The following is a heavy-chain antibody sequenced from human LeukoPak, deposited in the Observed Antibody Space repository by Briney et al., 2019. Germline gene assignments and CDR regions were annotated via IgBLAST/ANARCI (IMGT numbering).Heavy chain of an antibody. J-gene: IGHJ3*01. Sequence: GGSLRLSCAASGFTFSSYSMNWVRQAPGKGLEWVSSIGSSSSYIYYADSVKGRFTISRDNAKNSLYLQMNSLRAEDTAVYYCARGGALLWFGALVAFDVWGQGTMVTVSS. D-gene: IGHD3-10*01. CDR1: GFTFSSYS. CDR2: IGSSSSYI. CDR3: ARGGALLWFGALVAFDV. V-gene: IGHV3-21*01.